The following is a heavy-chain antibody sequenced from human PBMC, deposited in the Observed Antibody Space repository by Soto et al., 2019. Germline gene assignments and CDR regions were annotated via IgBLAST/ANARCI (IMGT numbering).Heavy chain of an antibody. Sequence: EVQLVESGGGLVQPGGSLRLSCAASGFTFSSYEMIWVRQAPGKGLEWVSYISSSGSTIYYADSVKGRFTISRDNAKNSLYLQMNSLRAEDTAVYYCARSDYSNYVDWFDPWSQGTLVTVSS. CDR3: ARSDYSNYVDWFDP. J-gene: IGHJ5*02. CDR2: ISSSGSTI. CDR1: GFTFSSYE. V-gene: IGHV3-48*03. D-gene: IGHD4-4*01.